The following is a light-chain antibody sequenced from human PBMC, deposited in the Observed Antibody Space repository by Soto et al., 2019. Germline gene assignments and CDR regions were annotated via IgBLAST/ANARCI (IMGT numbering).Light chain of an antibody. Sequence: QSVLTQSPSASASLGASVKLTCTLSSGHSSYAIAWHQQQPEKSPRYLMKLSSDGSHSKGDGIPDRFSGSSSGAERYLTISRLQSEDEADYYCQTWDTGARVVFGGGTKLTVL. CDR1: SGHSSYA. CDR3: QTWDTGARVV. V-gene: IGLV4-69*01. J-gene: IGLJ2*01. CDR2: LSSDGSH.